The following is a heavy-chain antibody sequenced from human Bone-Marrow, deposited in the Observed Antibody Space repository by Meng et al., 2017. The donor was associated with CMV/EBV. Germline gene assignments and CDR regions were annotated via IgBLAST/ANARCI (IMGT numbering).Heavy chain of an antibody. D-gene: IGHD2-2*01. CDR3: AGSSTSNGYGMDV. CDR1: GYTFISYG. CDR2: MSPNSGNT. J-gene: IGHJ6*02. V-gene: IGHV1-8*01. Sequence: ASVKVSCKASGYTFISYGISWVRQATGQGLEWMGWMSPNSGNTGYAQKFQGRVTMTRNTSISTAYMELSSLRSEDTAVYYCAGSSTSNGYGMDVWGQGTTVTVSS.